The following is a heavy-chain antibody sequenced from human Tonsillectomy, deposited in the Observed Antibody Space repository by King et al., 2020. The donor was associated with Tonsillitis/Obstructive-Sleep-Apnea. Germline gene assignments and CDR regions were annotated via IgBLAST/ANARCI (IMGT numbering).Heavy chain of an antibody. Sequence: QLVQSGAEVKKPGASVKVSCKASGYTFTSYGISWVRQAPGQGLEWMGWISTHNGNTDYAQKFQGRVTMTTDTSTSTAYMELRSLISDDTAVYYCASFSVYSNPWTDSLEIWGQGTMVTVSS. D-gene: IGHD4-11*01. CDR1: GYTFTSYG. V-gene: IGHV1-18*01. J-gene: IGHJ3*02. CDR3: ASFSVYSNPWTDSLEI. CDR2: ISTHNGNT.